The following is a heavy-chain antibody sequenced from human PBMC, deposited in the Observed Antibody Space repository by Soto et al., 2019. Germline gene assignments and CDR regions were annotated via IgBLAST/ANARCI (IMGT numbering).Heavy chain of an antibody. CDR1: GFSFSGYW. V-gene: IGHV3-74*01. CDR2: INGDGTTT. CDR3: GREGAFYWATTRCLRPFDA. J-gene: IGHJ4*02. D-gene: IGHD2-15*01. Sequence: DVQLVESGGGLVQPGGSLRLSCAASGFSFSGYWMHWLRQTPGTELVCVSRINGDGTTTTYADSVKGRFTTSRDTANNTPQLHMNSLRVADPAVHSCGREGAFYWATTRCLRPFDAWGQGTLVTVAS.